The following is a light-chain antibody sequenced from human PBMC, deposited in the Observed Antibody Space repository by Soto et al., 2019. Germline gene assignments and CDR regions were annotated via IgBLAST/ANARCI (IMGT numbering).Light chain of an antibody. V-gene: IGKV1D-12*01. J-gene: IGKJ3*01. CDR1: QDISVW. Sequence: DIQMTQSPSSVSASVGDRVTITCRASQDISVWLAWYQQKPGKAPKLLIYAASNLQTGVPSRFIGSGSGTDFTLSIHSLQPEDFAPYYCQQANSFPRTFGPGTKVDIK. CDR3: QQANSFPRT. CDR2: AAS.